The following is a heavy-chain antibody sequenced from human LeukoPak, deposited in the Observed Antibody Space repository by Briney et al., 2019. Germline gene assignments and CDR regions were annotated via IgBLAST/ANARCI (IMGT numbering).Heavy chain of an antibody. J-gene: IGHJ4*02. D-gene: IGHD5-12*01. CDR1: GGSISTDY. Sequence: SETLSLTRTLSGGSISTDYWCWIRQPPRQGLEWRGYIHYSGSANYNPSLKRRLTISVDTPKNKFSLRLSSVTAADTAVYYCARMGGYSGEATHWGQGNLVTVSS. CDR3: ARMGGYSGEATH. V-gene: IGHV4-59*08. CDR2: IHYSGSA.